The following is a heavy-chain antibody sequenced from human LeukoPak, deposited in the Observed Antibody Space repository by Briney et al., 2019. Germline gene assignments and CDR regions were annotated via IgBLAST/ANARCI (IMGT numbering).Heavy chain of an antibody. CDR1: GGSISSYY. CDR3: AGARYDFWSGLTSPFDY. J-gene: IGHJ4*02. Sequence: SETLSLTCTVSGGSISSYYWSWIRQPPGKGLEWIGYIYYSGSTNYNPSLKSRVTISVDTSKNQFSLKLSSVTAADTAVYYCAGARYDFWSGLTSPFDYWGQGTLVTVSS. D-gene: IGHD3-3*01. CDR2: IYYSGST. V-gene: IGHV4-59*01.